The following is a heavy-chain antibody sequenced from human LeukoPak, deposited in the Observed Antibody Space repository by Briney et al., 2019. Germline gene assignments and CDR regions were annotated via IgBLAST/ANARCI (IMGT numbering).Heavy chain of an antibody. Sequence: GSLRLSCAASGFTVSSNYMSWVRQAPGRGLEWVSVIYSGGNTYYADSVKGRFTISRDNSKNTLYLQMSSLRPEGTAVYYCAREKKTEWTTGAFDMWGQGTMVIVSS. CDR1: GFTVSSNY. CDR3: AREKKTEWTTGAFDM. V-gene: IGHV3-66*01. J-gene: IGHJ3*02. D-gene: IGHD3-3*01. CDR2: IYSGGNT.